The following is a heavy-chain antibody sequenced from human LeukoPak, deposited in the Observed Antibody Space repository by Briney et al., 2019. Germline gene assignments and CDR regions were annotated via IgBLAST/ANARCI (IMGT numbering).Heavy chain of an antibody. D-gene: IGHD6-19*01. CDR1: GFTFTDYY. Sequence: SGGSLRLSCAASGFTFTDYYMTWIRQAPGKGLEWLSYISTFSTYTNYADSVKGRFTISRDNANQSLFLQMGSLRADDTAVYYCARIKGYSSSPFDIWGQGTLVTVSS. CDR3: ARIKGYSSSPFDI. CDR2: ISTFSTYT. V-gene: IGHV3-11*06. J-gene: IGHJ4*02.